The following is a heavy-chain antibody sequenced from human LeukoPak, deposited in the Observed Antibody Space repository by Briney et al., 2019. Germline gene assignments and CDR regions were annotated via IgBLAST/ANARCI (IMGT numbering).Heavy chain of an antibody. D-gene: IGHD3-10*01. J-gene: IGHJ4*02. CDR1: GFTFSSYA. V-gene: IGHV3-23*01. CDR2: ISGSGGST. Sequence: GGSLRLSCAASGFTFSSYAMSWVRQAPGKGLEWVSAISGSGGSTYYADSVKGRFTISRDNSENTLYLQMNSLRAEDTAVYYCAKWERSTYYYGSGSYFDYWGQGTLVTVFS. CDR3: AKWERSTYYYGSGSYFDY.